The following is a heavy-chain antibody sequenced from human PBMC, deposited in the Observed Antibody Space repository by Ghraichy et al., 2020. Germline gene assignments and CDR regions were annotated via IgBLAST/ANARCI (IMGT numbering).Heavy chain of an antibody. Sequence: SQTLSLTCTVSGGSISNYFYNWIRQSPARGLEWIGYIYPSGITRSNPSLNNRVTVSLDTSRNQFSLTLTSVTAADTAMYYWARCSIKFTTTWLDRHGPPLHWFDHWGQGILVTVSS. D-gene: IGHD6-19*01. CDR2: IYPSGIT. V-gene: IGHV4-59*01. CDR1: GGSISNYF. J-gene: IGHJ5*02. CDR3: ARCSIKFTTTWLDRHGPPLHWFDH.